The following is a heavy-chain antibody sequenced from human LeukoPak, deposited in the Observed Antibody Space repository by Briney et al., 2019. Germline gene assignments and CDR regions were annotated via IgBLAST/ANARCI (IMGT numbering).Heavy chain of an antibody. J-gene: IGHJ3*02. CDR2: FYYSGST. D-gene: IGHD3-22*01. Sequence: SETLSLTCTVSGASISSRPYCWGWIRQPPGKGLEWLGSFYYSGSTYYKPSHKSRVTISVDTPKNQISLKLSSVTAADTAVYYCARSDGYCLVGIWGQGTMVTVSS. CDR3: ARSDGYCLVGI. CDR1: GASISSRPYC. V-gene: IGHV4-39*07.